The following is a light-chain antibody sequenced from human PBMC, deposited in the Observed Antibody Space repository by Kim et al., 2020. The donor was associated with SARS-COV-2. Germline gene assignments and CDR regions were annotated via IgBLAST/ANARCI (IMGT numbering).Light chain of an antibody. J-gene: IGKJ4*02. CDR2: AAS. CDR1: QDITST. Sequence: ASPGETVTITCRSSQDITSTLAWYQQRPGKVPRVLIYAASARASGVPSRFSGSGSGTEFVLSVSSLQTEDVAPYYCQKYNDWPFTFGRGTKVDIK. CDR3: QKYNDWPFT. V-gene: IGKV1-27*01.